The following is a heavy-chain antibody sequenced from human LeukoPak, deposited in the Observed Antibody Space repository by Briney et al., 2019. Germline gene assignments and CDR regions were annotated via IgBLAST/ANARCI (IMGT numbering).Heavy chain of an antibody. CDR2: IYYSGST. D-gene: IGHD3-22*01. Sequence: SETLSLTCTVSGGSISSYYWSWIRQPPGKGLEWIGYIYYSGSTSYNPSLKSRVTISVDTSKNQFPLKLSSVTAADTAVYYCASLPYYYDSSGYYAFDIWGQGTMVTISS. CDR1: GGSISSYY. CDR3: ASLPYYYDSSGYYAFDI. J-gene: IGHJ3*02. V-gene: IGHV4-59*01.